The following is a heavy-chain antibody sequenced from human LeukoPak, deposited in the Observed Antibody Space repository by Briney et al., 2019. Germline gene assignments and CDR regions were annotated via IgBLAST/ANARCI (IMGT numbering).Heavy chain of an antibody. J-gene: IGHJ6*02. Sequence: WQSLTLSCDNPGVRFRSKAMSSVYQDKEKGLEWVSAISGSGGSTHYADSVKGRFTISRDNSKNTLYLQMNSLRAEDTAVYYCASFEWSITMVRGADGMDVWGQGTTVTVSS. D-gene: IGHD3-10*01. CDR2: ISGSGGST. V-gene: IGHV3-23*01. CDR3: ASFEWSITMVRGADGMDV. CDR1: GVRFRSKA.